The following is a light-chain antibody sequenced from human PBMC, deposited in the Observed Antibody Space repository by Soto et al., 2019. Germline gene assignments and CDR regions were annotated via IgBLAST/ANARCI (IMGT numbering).Light chain of an antibody. Sequence: DIRMTQSPSSLSASVGDRVTITCRASQSISTYLSWYQQKPGKAPKLLIYGATRLQSGAPSRFTGSGSGTQFTLTISSLQPEDFATYSCQQSYSNPPTFALGTKVDSK. CDR2: GAT. CDR3: QQSYSNPPT. CDR1: QSISTY. V-gene: IGKV1-39*01. J-gene: IGKJ2*01.